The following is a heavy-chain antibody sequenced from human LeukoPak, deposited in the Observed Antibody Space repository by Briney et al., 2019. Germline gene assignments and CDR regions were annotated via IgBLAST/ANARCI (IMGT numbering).Heavy chain of an antibody. CDR1: GGSISSYY. CDR2: IYTSGST. Sequence: PSETLSLACTVSGGSISSYYWSWIRQPPGKGLEWIGYIYTSGSTNYNPSLKSRVTISVGTSKNQFSLKLSSVTAADTAVYYCARQDQDYYYYMDVWGKGTTVTVSS. CDR3: ARQDQDYYYYMDV. V-gene: IGHV4-4*09. J-gene: IGHJ6*03.